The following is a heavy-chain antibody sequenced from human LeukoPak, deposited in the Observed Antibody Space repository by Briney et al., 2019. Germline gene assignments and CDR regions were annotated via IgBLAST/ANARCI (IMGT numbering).Heavy chain of an antibody. CDR3: ARDPPIPHIVVVPAAIRGYYYYGMDV. J-gene: IGHJ6*02. V-gene: IGHV1-18*03. Sequence: ASVKVSCKASGYTFTSYGISWVRQAPGQGLEWMGWISAYNGNTNYAQKLQGRVTMTTDTSTSTAYMELRSLRSDDMAVYYCARDPPIPHIVVVPAAIRGYYYYGMDVWGQGTTVTVSS. CDR1: GYTFTSYG. CDR2: ISAYNGNT. D-gene: IGHD2-2*01.